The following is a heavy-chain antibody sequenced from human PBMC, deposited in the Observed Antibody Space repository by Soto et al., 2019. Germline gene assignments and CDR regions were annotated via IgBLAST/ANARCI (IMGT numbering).Heavy chain of an antibody. CDR1: GDSVSSNSAA. V-gene: IGHV6-1*01. D-gene: IGHD6-19*01. CDR2: TYYRSKWYN. Sequence: PSQTLSLTCAISGDSVSSNSAAWNWIRQSPSRGLEWLGRTYYRSKWYNDYAVSVKSRITINPDTSKNQFSLQLNSVTPEDTAVYFCAREWYSSGWYNIYYFDYWGQGTLVTVSS. J-gene: IGHJ4*02. CDR3: AREWYSSGWYNIYYFDY.